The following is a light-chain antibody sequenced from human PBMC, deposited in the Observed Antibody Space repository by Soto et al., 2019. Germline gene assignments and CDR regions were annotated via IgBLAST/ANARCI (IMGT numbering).Light chain of an antibody. CDR2: EVN. CDR1: SSDVAFYNH. J-gene: IGLJ1*01. CDR3: SSFASTPTDV. Sequence: QSALTQPASVAGSPGQSITISCTGTSSDVAFYNHVSWYQQHPGKAPKLLIYEVNNRPSGVSHRFSGSKSGNTASLTISGLQAEDEADYYCSSFASTPTDVFGTGTKLTVL. V-gene: IGLV2-14*01.